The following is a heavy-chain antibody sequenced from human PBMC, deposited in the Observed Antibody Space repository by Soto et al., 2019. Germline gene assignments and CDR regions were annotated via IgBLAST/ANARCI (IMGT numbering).Heavy chain of an antibody. J-gene: IGHJ6*02. V-gene: IGHV1-69*13. Sequence: GASVKVSCKASGGTFSSYAISWVRQAPGQGLEWMGGIIPIFGTANYAQKFQGRVTITADESTSTAYMELSSLRSEDTAVYYCARENVDTARCGGYYYYHGMDVWGQGNTVTV. CDR3: ARENVDTARCGGYYYYHGMDV. CDR2: IIPIFGTA. CDR1: GGTFSSYA. D-gene: IGHD5-18*01.